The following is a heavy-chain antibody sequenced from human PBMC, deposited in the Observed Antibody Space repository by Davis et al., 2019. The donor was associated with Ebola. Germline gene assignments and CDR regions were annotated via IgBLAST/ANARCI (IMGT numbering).Heavy chain of an antibody. J-gene: IGHJ6*02. Sequence: MPSETLSLTCTVSGGSISSYYWGWIRQPPGKGLEWIGSIYYSGSTYYNPSLKSRVTISVDTSKNQFSLKLSSVTAADTAVYYCARVGAIAAAGTDYYYYYGMDVWGQGTTVTVSS. V-gene: IGHV4-39*07. CDR1: GGSISSYY. CDR2: IYYSGST. D-gene: IGHD6-13*01. CDR3: ARVGAIAAAGTDYYYYYGMDV.